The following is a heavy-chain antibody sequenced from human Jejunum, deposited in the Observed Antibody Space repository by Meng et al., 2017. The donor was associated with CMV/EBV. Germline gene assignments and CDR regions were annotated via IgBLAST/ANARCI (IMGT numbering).Heavy chain of an antibody. CDR3: TRHSIVVVPAAGFDP. CDR1: SDYT. Sequence: SDYTIHWVGQDPGKGLEWVGRIRSKTYSSATAYAASVKGRFIISRDDSKNTAYLQMNSLKTEDTAVYYCTRHSIVVVPAAGFDPWGQGTLVTVSS. J-gene: IGHJ5*02. CDR2: IRSKTYSSAT. D-gene: IGHD2-2*01. V-gene: IGHV3-73*01.